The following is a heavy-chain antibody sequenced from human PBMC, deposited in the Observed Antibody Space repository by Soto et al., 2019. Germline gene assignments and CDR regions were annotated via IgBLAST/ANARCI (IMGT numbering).Heavy chain of an antibody. D-gene: IGHD3-22*01. CDR3: ARDLGYDSSGYYYNWFDP. Sequence: PSETLSLTCTVSGGSISSYYWSWIRQPPAKGLEWIGYIYYSGSTNYNPSLKSRVTISVDTSKNQFSLKLSSVTAADTAVYYCARDLGYDSSGYYYNWFDPWGQGTLVTVS. V-gene: IGHV4-59*01. CDR1: GGSISSYY. CDR2: IYYSGST. J-gene: IGHJ5*02.